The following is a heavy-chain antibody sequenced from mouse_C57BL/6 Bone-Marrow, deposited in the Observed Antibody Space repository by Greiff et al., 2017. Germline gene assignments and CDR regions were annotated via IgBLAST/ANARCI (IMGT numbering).Heavy chain of an antibody. CDR2: IWRGGST. J-gene: IGHJ1*03. CDR3: AKSGGYCFSYFDV. CDR1: GFSLTSSG. D-gene: IGHD2-3*01. V-gene: IGHV2-5*01. Sequence: QVQLKESGPGLVQPSQSLSITCTVSGFSLTSSGVHWVRQSPGKGLEWLGVIWRGGSTDYNAAFMSRLSITKDNSKSQVFFKMNSLQADDTAIYYCAKSGGYCFSYFDVWGTGTTVTVSS.